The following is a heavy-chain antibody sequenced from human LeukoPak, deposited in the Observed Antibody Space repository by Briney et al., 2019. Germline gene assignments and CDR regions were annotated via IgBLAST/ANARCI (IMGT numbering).Heavy chain of an antibody. CDR2: IYSGGST. D-gene: IGHD2-2*01. Sequence: GGSLRPSCAASGFTVSSNYMSWVRQAPGKGLEWVSVIYSGGSTYYADSVKGRFTISRDNSKNTLYLQMNSLRAEDTAVYYCAKDNGSKDIVVVPAAIDPWGQGTLVTVSS. CDR1: GFTVSSNY. V-gene: IGHV3-53*01. CDR3: AKDNGSKDIVVVPAAIDP. J-gene: IGHJ4*02.